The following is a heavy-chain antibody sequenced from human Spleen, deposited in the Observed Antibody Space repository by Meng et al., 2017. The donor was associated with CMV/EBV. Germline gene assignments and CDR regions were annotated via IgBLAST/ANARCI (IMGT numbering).Heavy chain of an antibody. Sequence: SETLSLTCAVSGGSISSSNWWSWVRQPPGKGLEWIGEIYHSGSTNYNPSHKSRVTIAVDTSKNQFSLKLSSVTAADTAVYYCARKNYDILTGYSYYFDYWGQGTLVTVSS. CDR3: ARKNYDILTGYSYYFDY. D-gene: IGHD3-9*01. J-gene: IGHJ4*02. V-gene: IGHV4-4*02. CDR1: GGSISSSNW. CDR2: IYHSGST.